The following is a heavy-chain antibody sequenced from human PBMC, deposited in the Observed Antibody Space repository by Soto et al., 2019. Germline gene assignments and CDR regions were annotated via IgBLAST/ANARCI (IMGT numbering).Heavy chain of an antibody. V-gene: IGHV3-73*01. CDR3: TNNFV. CDR1: GFAFNDSA. CDR2: VRSKSNNYAT. Sequence: DVQVVQSGGGLVQPGGSLKLSCAASGFAFNDSAMHWVRQASGKGLEWVARVRSKSNNYATAYPASVKGRFIVSRDDSMGTTSLLMNSLKPEDTAIYYCTNNFVWGQGVLVTVS. J-gene: IGHJ4*02. D-gene: IGHD2-15*01.